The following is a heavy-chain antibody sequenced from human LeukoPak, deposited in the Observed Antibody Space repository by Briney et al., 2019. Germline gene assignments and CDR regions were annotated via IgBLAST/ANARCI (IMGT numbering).Heavy chain of an antibody. CDR3: AGFGELFRD. CDR2: IYYRGST. V-gene: IGHV4-59*01. Sequence: SETLSLTCTVSGGSISSYYWSWIRQPPGKGLEWIGYIYYRGSTNYNPSLKSRVTISVDTSKNQFSLKLSSVTAADTAVYYCAGFGELFRDWGQGTLVTVSS. J-gene: IGHJ4*02. CDR1: GGSISSYY. D-gene: IGHD3-10*01.